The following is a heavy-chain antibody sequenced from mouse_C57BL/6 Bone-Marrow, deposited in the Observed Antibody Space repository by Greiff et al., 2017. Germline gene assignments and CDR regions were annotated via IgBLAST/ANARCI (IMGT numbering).Heavy chain of an antibody. J-gene: IGHJ3*01. D-gene: IGHD4-1*01. V-gene: IGHV1-53*01. CDR3: ARSETGTCWFAY. CDR1: GYTFTSYW. CDR2: INPSNGGT. Sequence: QVQLQRPGTELVKPGASVKLSCKASGYTFTSYWMHWVKQRPGQGLEWIGNINPSNGGTNYNEKFKSKATLTVDKSSSTAYMQLSSLTSEDSAVYYCARSETGTCWFAYWGQGTLVTVSA.